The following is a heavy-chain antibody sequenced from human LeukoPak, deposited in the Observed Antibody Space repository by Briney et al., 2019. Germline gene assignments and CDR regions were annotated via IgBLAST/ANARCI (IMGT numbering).Heavy chain of an antibody. J-gene: IGHJ4*02. Sequence: ASVKVSCKASGDTFTAYYMHWVRQAPGQGLEWMGRINPNNGGTNYAQKFQGRVTMTRDTSISTAYMDLSRLRCDDTAVYYCARHNYDILTGYHDFNYWGQGTLVTVSS. CDR3: ARHNYDILTGYHDFNY. CDR1: GDTFTAYY. D-gene: IGHD3-9*01. V-gene: IGHV1-2*06. CDR2: INPNNGGT.